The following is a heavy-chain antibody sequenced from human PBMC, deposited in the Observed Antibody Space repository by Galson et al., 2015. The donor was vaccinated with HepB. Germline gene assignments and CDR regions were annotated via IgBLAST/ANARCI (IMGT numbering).Heavy chain of an antibody. CDR2: ISGYNGNT. V-gene: IGHV1-18*01. CDR3: ARGWQLPSPGTMHAFDV. D-gene: IGHD1-7*01. CDR1: GYTFASYG. J-gene: IGHJ3*01. Sequence: SVKVSCKASGYTFASYGLSWVRQAPGQGLEWMGWISGYNGNTNYAQRVQGRLTITTDTSTNTAYMELRGLRSDDTALYFCARGWQLPSPGTMHAFDVWGQGTMVTVSS.